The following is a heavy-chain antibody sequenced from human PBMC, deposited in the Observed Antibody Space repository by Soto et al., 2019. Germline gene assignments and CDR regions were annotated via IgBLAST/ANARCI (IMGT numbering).Heavy chain of an antibody. CDR3: ARSGISSGAGTSLTGY. Sequence: QVQLVQSGAEVKKPGASVKVSCKASGYTFTSYYMHWVRQAPGQGLEWMGIINPSGGSTSYAQKFQGRVTMTRDTSTSTVYMELSSLRSEDTAVYYCARSGISSGAGTSLTGYWGQGTLVTVSS. J-gene: IGHJ4*02. V-gene: IGHV1-46*01. CDR1: GYTFTSYY. D-gene: IGHD6-19*01. CDR2: INPSGGST.